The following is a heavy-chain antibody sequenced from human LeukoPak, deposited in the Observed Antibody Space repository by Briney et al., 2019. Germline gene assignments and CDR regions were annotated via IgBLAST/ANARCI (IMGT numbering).Heavy chain of an antibody. CDR3: ARSASHIAVHYYYYMDV. J-gene: IGHJ6*03. Sequence: GASVKFSCKASGYTFTGYYMHWVRQAPGQGLEWMGWINPNSGGTNYAQKFQGRVTMTRDTSISTAYMELSRLRSDYTAVYYCARSASHIAVHYYYYMDVWGKGTTVTVSS. V-gene: IGHV1-2*02. CDR1: GYTFTGYY. CDR2: INPNSGGT. D-gene: IGHD6-19*01.